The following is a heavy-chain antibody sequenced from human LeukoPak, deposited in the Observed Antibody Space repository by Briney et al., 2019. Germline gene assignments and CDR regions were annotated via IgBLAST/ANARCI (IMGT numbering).Heavy chain of an antibody. V-gene: IGHV1-18*01. Sequence: GASVKVSCKASGYTFTSYGISWVRQAPGQGLEWMGWISAYNGNTNYAQKLQGRVTMTTDTSTSTAYMELRSLRSDDTAVYYCARDLLTIFGVVTYYYYMDVWGKGTTVTVSS. D-gene: IGHD3-3*01. J-gene: IGHJ6*03. CDR3: ARDLLTIFGVVTYYYYMDV. CDR1: GYTFTSYG. CDR2: ISAYNGNT.